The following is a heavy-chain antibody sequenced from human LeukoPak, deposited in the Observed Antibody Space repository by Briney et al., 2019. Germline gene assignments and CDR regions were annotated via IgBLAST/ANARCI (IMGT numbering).Heavy chain of an antibody. CDR2: ISSSGSTI. CDR3: ARRNYYGSGPSEFDY. J-gene: IGHJ4*02. D-gene: IGHD3-10*01. V-gene: IGHV3-11*01. CDR1: GFTFSDYY. Sequence: PGGSLRLSCAASGFTFSDYYMSWIRQAPGKGLEWVSYISSSGSTIYYADSVKGRFTIPRDNAKNSLYLQMNSLRAEDTAVYYCARRNYYGSGPSEFDYWGQGTLVTVSS.